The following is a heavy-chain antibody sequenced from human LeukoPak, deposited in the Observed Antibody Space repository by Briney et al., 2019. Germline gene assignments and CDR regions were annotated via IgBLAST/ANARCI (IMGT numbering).Heavy chain of an antibody. D-gene: IGHD4-11*01. CDR1: GYSISSGYY. V-gene: IGHV4-38-2*02. CDR2: IYHSGST. CDR3: ARDYGDYRFDY. Sequence: SETLSITCAVSGYSISSGYYWGWIRQPPGKGLDWIGSIYHSGSTYYNPSLKSRVTISVDTSKNQFSLKLSSVTAADTAVYYCARDYGDYRFDYWGQGTLVTVSS. J-gene: IGHJ4*02.